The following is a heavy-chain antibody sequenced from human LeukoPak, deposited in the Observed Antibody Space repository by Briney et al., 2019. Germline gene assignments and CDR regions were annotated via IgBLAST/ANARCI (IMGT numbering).Heavy chain of an antibody. CDR1: GFTFNSYW. CDR2: IKHDGSEK. CDR3: ARETRLLSY. J-gene: IGHJ4*02. V-gene: IGHV3-7*01. D-gene: IGHD3-3*01. Sequence: PGGSLRLFCAASGFTFNSYWMSWVRQAPGKGLEWVAMIKHDGSEKYSVDSLKGRFTISRDNAKNLVFLQMNSLRVEDTAVYHCARETRLLSYWGQGTLVTVSS.